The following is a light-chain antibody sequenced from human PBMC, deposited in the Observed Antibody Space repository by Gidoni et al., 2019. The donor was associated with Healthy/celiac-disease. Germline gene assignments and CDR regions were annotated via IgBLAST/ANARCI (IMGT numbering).Light chain of an antibody. J-gene: IGKJ3*01. Sequence: DIQMTQSPSSLSASVGDRVTITCRASQSISSYLNWYQQKPGKAPKLLMYAASSLQSGGPSRFSGSGSGTDFTLTISSLQPEDFATYYCQQSYSTPRVTFGPGTKVDIK. CDR1: QSISSY. CDR2: AAS. CDR3: QQSYSTPRVT. V-gene: IGKV1-39*01.